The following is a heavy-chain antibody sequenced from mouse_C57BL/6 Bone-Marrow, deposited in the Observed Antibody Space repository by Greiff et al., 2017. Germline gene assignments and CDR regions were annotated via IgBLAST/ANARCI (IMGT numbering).Heavy chain of an antibody. Sequence: QVQLQQSGAELVRPGASVTLSCKASGYTFTDYEMHWVKQTPVHGLEWIGAIDPETGGTAYNQKFKGKAILTADKSSSTAYMELRSLTSEDSAVYYCTRERLCYGISYGYWGQGTTLTVSS. D-gene: IGHD1-1*01. CDR3: TRERLCYGISYGY. V-gene: IGHV1-15*01. CDR2: IDPETGGT. J-gene: IGHJ2*01. CDR1: GYTFTDYE.